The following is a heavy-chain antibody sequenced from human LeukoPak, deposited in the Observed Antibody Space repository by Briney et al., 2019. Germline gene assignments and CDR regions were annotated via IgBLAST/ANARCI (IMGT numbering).Heavy chain of an antibody. J-gene: IGHJ4*02. CDR1: GYTFTVYY. CDR3: ARALRYFDWYTNY. D-gene: IGHD3-9*01. Sequence: ASVKVSRKASGYTFTVYYMHWVRQAPGQGLEWMGWINPNSGGTNYAQKFQGRVTMTRDTSISTAYMELSRLRSDDTAVYYCARALRYFDWYTNYWGQGTLVTVSS. CDR2: INPNSGGT. V-gene: IGHV1-2*02.